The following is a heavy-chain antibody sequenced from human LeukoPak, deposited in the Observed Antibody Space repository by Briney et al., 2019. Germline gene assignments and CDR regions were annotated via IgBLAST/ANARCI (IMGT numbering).Heavy chain of an antibody. J-gene: IGHJ5*01. D-gene: IGHD3-10*01. CDR2: ISPDGNVK. V-gene: IGHV3-30*03. CDR1: GFTFSNYG. Sequence: GGSLRLSCAASGFTFSNYGMHWVRQAPGKGLEWVAVISPDGNVKYYADSVRGRFTTSRDNSKDSLFLEMNSLRVEDTAVYYCARRRLIDGSGRGWLDSWGQGTLVSVSS. CDR3: ARRRLIDGSGRGWLDS.